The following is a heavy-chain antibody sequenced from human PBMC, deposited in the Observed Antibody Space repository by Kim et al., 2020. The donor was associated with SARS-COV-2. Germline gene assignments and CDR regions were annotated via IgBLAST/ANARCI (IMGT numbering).Heavy chain of an antibody. V-gene: IGHV4-39*01. CDR3: ARSQPYYYYGMDV. Sequence: SETLSLTCTVSGGSISSSSYYWGWIRQPPGKGLEWIGSIYYSGSTYYNPSLKSRVTISVDTSKNQFSLKLSSVTAADTAVYYCARSQPYYYYGMDVWGQGTTVTVSS. J-gene: IGHJ6*02. D-gene: IGHD1-1*01. CDR1: GGSISSSSYY. CDR2: IYYSGST.